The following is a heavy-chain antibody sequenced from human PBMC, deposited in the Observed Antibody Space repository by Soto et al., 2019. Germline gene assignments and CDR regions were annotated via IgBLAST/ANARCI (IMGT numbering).Heavy chain of an antibody. CDR1: GYTFTSYA. J-gene: IGHJ4*02. D-gene: IGHD5-12*01. Sequence: GASVKVSCKASGYTFTSYAMHWVRQAPGQRLEWMGWINAGNGNTKYSQKFQGRVTITRDTSASTAYMELSSLRSEDTAVYYCAVDVNIVASPPTIFDYWGQGTLVTVSS. CDR2: INAGNGNT. CDR3: AVDVNIVASPPTIFDY. V-gene: IGHV1-3*01.